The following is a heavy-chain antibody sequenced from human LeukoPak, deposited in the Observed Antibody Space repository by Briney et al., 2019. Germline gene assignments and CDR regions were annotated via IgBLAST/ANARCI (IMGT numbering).Heavy chain of an antibody. CDR2: IYTSGST. CDR3: ARASYSYDNY. J-gene: IGHJ4*02. Sequence: SQTLSLTCTVSGNSISSGDNYWSWMRQPAGKGLEWIGRIYTSGSTNYNPSLKSRVTISGDTSKNQFSLRLSSVTAADTAVYYCARASYSYDNYWGQGTLVTVSS. V-gene: IGHV4-61*02. D-gene: IGHD3-22*01. CDR1: GNSISSGDNY.